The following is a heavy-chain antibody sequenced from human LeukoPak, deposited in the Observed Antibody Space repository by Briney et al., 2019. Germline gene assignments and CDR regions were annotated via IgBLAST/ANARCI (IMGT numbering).Heavy chain of an antibody. CDR2: TRSRTDNT. CDR1: GFTFSSFA. V-gene: IGHV3-23*01. CDR3: ARGPYYYDSSAYHYGAFDI. D-gene: IGHD3-22*01. Sequence: PGGSLRLSCAASGFTFSSFAMSWVRQAPGKGLEWVSDTRSRTDNTFYADSVKGRFTISRDNSNNMLFLQMNSLRAEDTAVYYCARGPYYYDSSAYHYGAFDIWGQGTMVTVSS. J-gene: IGHJ3*02.